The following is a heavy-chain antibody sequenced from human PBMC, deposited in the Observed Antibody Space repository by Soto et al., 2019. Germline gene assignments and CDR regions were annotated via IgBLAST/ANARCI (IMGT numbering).Heavy chain of an antibody. J-gene: IGHJ4*02. V-gene: IGHV4-4*07. D-gene: IGHD6-13*01. CDR3: ARALSSAAGLYFDF. CDR2: IHTTDGT. CDR1: GGSISSYY. Sequence: QVQLQESGPGLVKPSETLSLTCTVSGGSISSYYWSWIRQPAGKGMEWIGRIHTTDGTNYNPSLKSRVTMSIDTSNNQFSLKLNSLTAADTAAYYCARALSSAAGLYFDFWGQGTLVTVSS.